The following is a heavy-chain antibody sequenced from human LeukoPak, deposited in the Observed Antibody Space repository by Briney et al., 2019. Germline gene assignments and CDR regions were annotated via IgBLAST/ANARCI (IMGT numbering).Heavy chain of an antibody. V-gene: IGHV3-15*01. J-gene: IGHJ4*02. CDR2: IRGKADGGAT. Sequence: PGGSLRLSCATSGLSFNNAWMSWVRQAPGKGLESVGRIRGKADGGATDYAAPVKGSFIISSDVSEKTSYLQMNSLKTEDTALYYCTTYFCGGDCSVFNYWGQGTLVTVSS. CDR1: GLSFNNAW. CDR3: TTYFCGGDCSVFNY. D-gene: IGHD2-21*01.